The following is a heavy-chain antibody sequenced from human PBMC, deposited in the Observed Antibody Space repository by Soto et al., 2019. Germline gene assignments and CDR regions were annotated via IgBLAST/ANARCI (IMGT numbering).Heavy chain of an antibody. V-gene: IGHV4-39*01. CDR3: ARYFLRGRFFDS. D-gene: IGHD3-10*01. CDR1: DGSFSSSYY. J-gene: IGHJ4*02. CDR2: IYYSGHT. Sequence: SETLSLTCSVSDGSFSSSYYWRWLRPAPGQGLEWLGNIYYSGHTYYNPSLKSRFAMSVDTSKNQFSLTLTSVTAADTAVYYCARYFLRGRFFDSWGQGTLVTVST.